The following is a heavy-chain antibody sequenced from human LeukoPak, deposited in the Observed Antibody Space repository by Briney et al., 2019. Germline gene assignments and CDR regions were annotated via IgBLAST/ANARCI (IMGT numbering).Heavy chain of an antibody. CDR1: GFTFSTFT. CDR3: ARDYMSGEAGFWDH. D-gene: IGHD3-3*01. J-gene: IGHJ4*02. V-gene: IGHV3-30-3*01. CDR2: LSFDGTDK. Sequence: GGSLRLSCAASGFTFSTFTILWLRQAPGKGLEWVASLSFDGTDKTYVDSVKGRFSLSRDNTRNSVYLQMNSLRPDDTAIYYFARDYMSGEAGFWDHWGQGTLVTVSS.